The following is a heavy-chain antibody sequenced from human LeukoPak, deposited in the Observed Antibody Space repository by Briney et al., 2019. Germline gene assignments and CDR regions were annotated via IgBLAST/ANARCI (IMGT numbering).Heavy chain of an antibody. Sequence: SETLSLTCSVSGGSISIYYWSWIRQPPGKGLEWIGYVYNSGSTDYNPSLKSRVTISVDTSKNQFSLKLSSVTAADTAVYYCASGDYWGQGTLVTVSS. CDR2: VYNSGST. CDR1: GGSISIYY. CDR3: ASGDY. V-gene: IGHV4-59*01. J-gene: IGHJ4*02.